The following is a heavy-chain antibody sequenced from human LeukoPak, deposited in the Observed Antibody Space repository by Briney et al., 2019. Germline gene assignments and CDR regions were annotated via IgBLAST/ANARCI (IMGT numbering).Heavy chain of an antibody. CDR2: ISSSSSYI. V-gene: IGHV3-21*01. D-gene: IGHD4-11*01. Sequence: GGSLRLSCAASGFTFSSYSMNWVRQAPGKGLEWVSSISSSSSYIYYADSVKGRFTISRDNAKNSLYLQMNSLRAEDTAVYYCARGGVLVTTAYWGQGTLVTVSS. CDR3: ARGGVLVTTAY. CDR1: GFTFSSYS. J-gene: IGHJ4*02.